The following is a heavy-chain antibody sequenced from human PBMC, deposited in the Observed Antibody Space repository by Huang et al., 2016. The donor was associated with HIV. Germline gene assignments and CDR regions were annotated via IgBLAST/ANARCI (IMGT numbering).Heavy chain of an antibody. CDR3: ARRFRVAATRKWFDP. J-gene: IGHJ5*02. CDR2: VNDGRDI. Sequence: QVQLQQWGAGLLKPSETLALTCAVYGESLGSYYWAWIRRPPGKGLQWSGEVNDGRDIKYNAALWSRVTISVYTSRNQVSLTLTSMTAADTATYYCARRFRVAATRKWFDPWGQGTLVIVSS. D-gene: IGHD3-10*01. CDR1: GESLGSYY. V-gene: IGHV4-34*01.